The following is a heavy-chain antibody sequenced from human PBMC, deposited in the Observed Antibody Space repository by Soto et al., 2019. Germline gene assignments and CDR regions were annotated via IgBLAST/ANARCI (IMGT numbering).Heavy chain of an antibody. J-gene: IGHJ6*02. Sequence: GGSLRLSCAASGFTFSSSGMHWVRQAPGKGLEWVAVIWYDGINKYYADSVKGRFTISRDNSKNTLYLQMNSLRAEDTAVYYCAIEYCSSTSCYTGYYYYGMDVWGQWTTVTVSS. CDR3: AIEYCSSTSCYTGYYYYGMDV. V-gene: IGHV3-33*01. CDR2: IWYDGINK. CDR1: GFTFSSSG. D-gene: IGHD2-2*02.